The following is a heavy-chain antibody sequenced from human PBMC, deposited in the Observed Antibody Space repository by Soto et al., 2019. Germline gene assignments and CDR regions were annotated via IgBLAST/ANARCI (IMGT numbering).Heavy chain of an antibody. V-gene: IGHV3-33*01. CDR2: IWYDGSNK. CDR1: GFTFSSYG. J-gene: IGHJ4*01. CDR3: ITDSYSTMIVVRFDY. D-gene: IGHD3-22*01. Sequence: GGSLRLSCAASGFTFSSYGMHWVRQAPGKGLEWVAVIWYDGSNKYYADSVKGRFTISRDNSKNTLYLQMNSLKTEDTGIYYCITDSYSTMIVVRFDYWGHRTLVTVSS.